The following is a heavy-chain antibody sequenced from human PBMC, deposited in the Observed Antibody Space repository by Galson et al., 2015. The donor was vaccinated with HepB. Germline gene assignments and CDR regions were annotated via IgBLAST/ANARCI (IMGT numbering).Heavy chain of an antibody. CDR1: GFPFSSYG. CDR2: ISYDGSNI. V-gene: IGHV3-30*18. CDR3: AKKRARSTWSPCDY. D-gene: IGHD2/OR15-2a*01. J-gene: IGHJ4*02. Sequence: SLRLSCAASGFPFSSYGVHWVRQAPGKGLEWVAMISYDGSNIYYGDSVKGRFTISRDNSKNTLYLQMSSLRPEDTAVYYCAKKRARSTWSPCDYWGQGTLVTVSS.